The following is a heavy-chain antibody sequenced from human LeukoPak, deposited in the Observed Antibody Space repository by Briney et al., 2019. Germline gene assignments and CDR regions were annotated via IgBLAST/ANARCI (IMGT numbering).Heavy chain of an antibody. D-gene: IGHD3-3*01. CDR2: IYYSGST. CDR3: ARQGSPSITIFGVVIIPHWYFDL. Sequence: SETLSLTCTVSGGSISSSSYYWGWIRQPPGKGLEWFGSIYYSGSTYYNPSLKSRVTISVDTSKNQFSLKLSSVTAADTAVYYCARQGSPSITIFGVVIIPHWYFDLWGRGTLVTVSS. CDR1: GGSISSSSYY. J-gene: IGHJ2*01. V-gene: IGHV4-39*01.